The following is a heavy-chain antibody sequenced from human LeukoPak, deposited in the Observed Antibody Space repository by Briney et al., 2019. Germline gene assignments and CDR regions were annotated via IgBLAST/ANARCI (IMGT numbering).Heavy chain of an antibody. Sequence: GGSLRLSCAASGFTVSSNYMSWVRQAPGKGLEWVSVIYSGGSTYYADSVKGRFTISRDNSKNTLYLQMNSLRAEDTAVYYCARESPGGSGSYWGQGTLVTVSS. CDR2: IYSGGST. D-gene: IGHD3-10*01. CDR1: GFTVSSNY. V-gene: IGHV3-66*01. J-gene: IGHJ4*02. CDR3: ARESPGGSGSY.